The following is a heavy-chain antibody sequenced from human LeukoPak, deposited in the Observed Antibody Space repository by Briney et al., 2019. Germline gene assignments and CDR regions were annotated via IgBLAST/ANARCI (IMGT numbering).Heavy chain of an antibody. CDR3: ARGTGGYSYGYGVAMDV. J-gene: IGHJ6*03. CDR1: GFTFSTYG. Sequence: GGSLRLSCAASGFTFSTYGMHWARQAPGKGLEWVAFIRYDGRNKYYADSVKGRFTISRDTSKSTLYLQMNSLRAEDMAVYYCARGTGGYSYGYGVAMDVWGKGTTVTVSS. D-gene: IGHD5-18*01. V-gene: IGHV3-30*02. CDR2: IRYDGRNK.